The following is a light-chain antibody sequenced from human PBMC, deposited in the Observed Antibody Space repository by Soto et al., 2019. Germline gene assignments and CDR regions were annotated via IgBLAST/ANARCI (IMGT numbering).Light chain of an antibody. CDR3: QQYNNWPRT. CDR1: QSVRSD. V-gene: IGKV3-15*01. Sequence: EIVMTQSPATLSVSPGNRATLSCRASQSVRSDLAWYHQKRGQAPRVXIYGASTRATGIPARFSGSGAGTEFTLTINSLQSEDFAVYYCQQYNNWPRTFGQGTKVDIK. J-gene: IGKJ1*01. CDR2: GAS.